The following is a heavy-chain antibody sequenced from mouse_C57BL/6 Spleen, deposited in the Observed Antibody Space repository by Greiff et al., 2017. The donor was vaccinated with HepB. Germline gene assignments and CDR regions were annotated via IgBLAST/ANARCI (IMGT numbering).Heavy chain of an antibody. CDR2: INYDGSST. Sequence: EVQRVESEGGLVQPGSSMKLSCTASGFTFSDYYMAWVRQVPEKGLEWVANINYDGSSTYYLDSLKSRFIISRDNAKNILYLQMSSLKSEDTATYYCARESSSRPYYAMDYWGQGTSVTVSS. J-gene: IGHJ4*01. CDR3: ARESSSRPYYAMDY. CDR1: GFTFSDYY. V-gene: IGHV5-16*01.